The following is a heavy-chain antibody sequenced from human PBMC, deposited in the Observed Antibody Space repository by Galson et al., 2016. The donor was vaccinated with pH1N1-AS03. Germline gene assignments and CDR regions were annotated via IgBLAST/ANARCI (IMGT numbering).Heavy chain of an antibody. V-gene: IGHV3-30*18. CDR3: AKERGARDAYDI. J-gene: IGHJ3*02. D-gene: IGHD4-17*01. CDR1: GFTFSTYW. Sequence: SLRLSCAGSGFTFSTYWMTWVRQAPGKGLEWVALISHNGDTKFYEDSVKGRFTISRDNSKNTLYLQMDSLKDTAVYSCAKERGARDAYDIWGQGTMVTVSS. CDR2: ISHNGDTK.